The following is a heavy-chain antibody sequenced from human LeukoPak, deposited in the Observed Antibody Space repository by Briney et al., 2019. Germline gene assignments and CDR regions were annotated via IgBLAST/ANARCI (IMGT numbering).Heavy chain of an antibody. CDR1: GGSVSSGGYY. D-gene: IGHD2-2*01. J-gene: IGHJ5*02. Sequence: SETLSHTCTVSGGSVSSGGYYWSWIRQHPGKGLEWIGCIYYSGSTYYNPSLKSRVTISVDTSKNQFSLKLSSVTAADTAVYYCARAPTVVVPAAKGDWFDPWGQGTLVTVSS. CDR3: ARAPTVVVPAAKGDWFDP. V-gene: IGHV4-31*03. CDR2: IYYSGST.